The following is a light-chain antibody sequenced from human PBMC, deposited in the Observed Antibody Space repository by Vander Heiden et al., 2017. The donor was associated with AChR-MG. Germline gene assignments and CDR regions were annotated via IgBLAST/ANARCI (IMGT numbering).Light chain of an antibody. V-gene: IGLV4-69*01. Sequence: VLTPPPSASASLGASVKLTCTLSSWHSSYAIACHQQPPEKGPRYLTQLNSDGSHNEGDGIPDRFSGSSSGAVRYLTIAGLQSEDEADYYCQTWGTGMVFGGGTKLTVL. CDR3: QTWGTGMV. J-gene: IGLJ3*02. CDR1: SWHSSYA. CDR2: LNSDGSH.